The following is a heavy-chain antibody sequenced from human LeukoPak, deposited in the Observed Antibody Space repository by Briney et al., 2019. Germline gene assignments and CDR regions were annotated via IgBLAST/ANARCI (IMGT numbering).Heavy chain of an antibody. D-gene: IGHD6-13*01. CDR2: IYYSGST. Sequence: PSETLSLTCNVSGGSISNSFYYWGWIRQPPGKGLEWIGYIYYSGSTNYNPSLKSRVTISVDTSKNQFSLKLSSVTAADTAVYYCARQGGGSSWPLDYWGQGTLVTVSS. CDR3: ARQGGGSSWPLDY. J-gene: IGHJ4*02. V-gene: IGHV4-61*05. CDR1: GGSISNSFYY.